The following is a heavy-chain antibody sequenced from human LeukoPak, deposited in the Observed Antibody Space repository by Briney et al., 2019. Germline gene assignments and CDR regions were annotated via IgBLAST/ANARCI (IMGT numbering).Heavy chain of an antibody. CDR2: ISWNSGSI. Sequence: GGSLRLSCAASGFTFDDYAMHWVRQAPGKGLEWVSGISWNSGSIGYADSVKGRFTISRDNAKNSLYLQMNRLRAEDTALYYCAKAGITSSSSFDYWGQGTLVTVSS. D-gene: IGHD1-14*01. V-gene: IGHV3-9*01. J-gene: IGHJ4*02. CDR3: AKAGITSSSSFDY. CDR1: GFTFDDYA.